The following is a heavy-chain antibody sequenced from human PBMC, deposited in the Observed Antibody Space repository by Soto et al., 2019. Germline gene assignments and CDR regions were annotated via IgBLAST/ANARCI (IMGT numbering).Heavy chain of an antibody. CDR1: GYTFGAYG. V-gene: IGHV1-18*04. CDR2: ISVYNGNT. J-gene: IGHJ4*02. CDR3: AREAHSTISFPTRYFDY. D-gene: IGHD2-2*01. Sequence: ASVKVSCKASGYTFGAYGISWVRQAPGQGLEWMGWISVYNGNTNYAQKFQGRVAMTIDTSTRTAYMELWSLGPDDTAMYYCAREAHSTISFPTRYFDYWGQGTLVTVSS.